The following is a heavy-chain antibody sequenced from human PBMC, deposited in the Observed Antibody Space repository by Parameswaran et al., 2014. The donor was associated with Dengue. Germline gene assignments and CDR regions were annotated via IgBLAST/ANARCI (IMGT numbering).Heavy chain of an antibody. J-gene: IGHJ4*02. CDR2: INHSGST. V-gene: IGHV4-34*01. Sequence: VRQAPGKGLEWIGEINHSGSTNYNPSLKSRVTISVDTSKNQFSLKLSSVTAADTAVYYCARRRPEDIVVVPAASFDYWGQGTLVTVSS. CDR3: ARRRPEDIVVVPAASFDY. D-gene: IGHD2-2*01.